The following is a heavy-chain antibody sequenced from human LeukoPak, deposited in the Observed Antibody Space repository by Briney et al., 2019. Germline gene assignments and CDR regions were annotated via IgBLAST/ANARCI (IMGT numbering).Heavy chain of an antibody. CDR2: INPNSGGT. Sequence: ASVKVSCKASGYTFTGYYMHWVRQAPGQGLEWMGWINPNSGGTNYAQKFQGRVTMTRDTSISTAYMELSRLRSDGTAVYYCARADDYGDRVFDYWGQGTLVTVSS. CDR3: ARADDYGDRVFDY. CDR1: GYTFTGYY. J-gene: IGHJ4*02. V-gene: IGHV1-2*02. D-gene: IGHD4-17*01.